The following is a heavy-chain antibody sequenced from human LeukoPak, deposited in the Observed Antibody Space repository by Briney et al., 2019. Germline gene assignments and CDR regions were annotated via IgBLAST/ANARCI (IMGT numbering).Heavy chain of an antibody. CDR2: ISSRSSYI. Sequence: GGSLRLSCAASGFTSSSYSMNWVRQAPGKGLEWVSSISSRSSYIYYADSVKGRFTISRDNAKNSLYLQMHSLRAEDTAVYYCLPQAYSGFDYWGQGTLVTVSS. J-gene: IGHJ4*02. V-gene: IGHV3-21*01. D-gene: IGHD1-26*01. CDR3: LPQAYSGFDY. CDR1: GFTSSSYS.